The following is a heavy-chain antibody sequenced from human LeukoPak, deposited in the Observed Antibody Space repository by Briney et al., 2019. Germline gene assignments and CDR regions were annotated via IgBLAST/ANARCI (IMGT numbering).Heavy chain of an antibody. Sequence: GESLKISCKGSGCTFTNYWIAWVRQMPGKGLEWMGIIYPGDSDTRYSPSFQGQVIISADKSIRTAYLQWSSLKASDTAMYYCARLNDYGSGSLLGYWGQGTLVTVSS. J-gene: IGHJ4*02. CDR1: GCTFTNYW. D-gene: IGHD3-10*01. CDR3: ARLNDYGSGSLLGY. V-gene: IGHV5-51*01. CDR2: IYPGDSDT.